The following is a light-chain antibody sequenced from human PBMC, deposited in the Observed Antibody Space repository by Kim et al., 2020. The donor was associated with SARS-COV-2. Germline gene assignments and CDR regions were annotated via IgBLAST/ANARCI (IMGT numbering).Light chain of an antibody. CDR3: NSRDSLLWV. Sequence: SSELTQDPAVSVALGQTVRITCQGDSLRSYYASWYQQKPGQAPVLVIYGKNNRPSGIPDRFSGSSSGNTASLTITGAQAEDEADYYCNSRDSLLWVFGGG. CDR2: GKN. V-gene: IGLV3-19*01. CDR1: SLRSYY. J-gene: IGLJ3*02.